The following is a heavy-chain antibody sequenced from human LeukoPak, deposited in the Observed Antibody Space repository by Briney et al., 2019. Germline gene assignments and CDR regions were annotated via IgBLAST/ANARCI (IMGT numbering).Heavy chain of an antibody. Sequence: ASVKVSCKASGGTFSSYAISWVRQAPGQGLEWMGRIIPIFGTANYAQKFQGRVTITADESTSTAYMELSSLRSEDTAVYYCARDTSSSWYHWFDPWGQGTLVTVSS. D-gene: IGHD6-13*01. CDR3: ARDTSSSWYHWFDP. CDR2: IIPIFGTA. J-gene: IGHJ5*02. CDR1: GGTFSSYA. V-gene: IGHV1-69*13.